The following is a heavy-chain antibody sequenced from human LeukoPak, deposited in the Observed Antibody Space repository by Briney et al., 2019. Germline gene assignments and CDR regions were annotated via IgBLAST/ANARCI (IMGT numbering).Heavy chain of an antibody. CDR2: ISSNGGST. Sequence: PGGSLRLSCAASGFTFSSYAMHWVRQAPGKGLEYVPAISSNGGSTYYANSVKGRFTISRDNSKNTLYLQMGSLRAEDMAVYYCARGRYCSGGSCYARLTTDAFDIWGQGTMVTVSS. CDR1: GFTFSSYA. J-gene: IGHJ3*02. V-gene: IGHV3-64*01. CDR3: ARGRYCSGGSCYARLTTDAFDI. D-gene: IGHD2-15*01.